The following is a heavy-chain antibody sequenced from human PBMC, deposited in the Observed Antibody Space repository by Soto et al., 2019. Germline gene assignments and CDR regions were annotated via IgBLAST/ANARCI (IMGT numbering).Heavy chain of an antibody. V-gene: IGHV3-30*04. CDR2: ISYDGSNK. Sequence: GGSLRLSCAASGFTFSSYAMHWVRQAPGKGMEWVAVISYDGSNKYYADSVKGRFTISRDNSKNTLYLQMNSLRAAATVVYYCARAHSRAFDLWGQGTMVTVSS. CDR1: GFTFSSYA. J-gene: IGHJ3*01. CDR3: ARAHSRAFDL. D-gene: IGHD2-15*01.